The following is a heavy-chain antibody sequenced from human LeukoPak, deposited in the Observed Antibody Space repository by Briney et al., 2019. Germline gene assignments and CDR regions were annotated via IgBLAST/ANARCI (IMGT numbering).Heavy chain of an antibody. CDR2: IYTSGST. J-gene: IGHJ4*02. V-gene: IGHV4-4*07. Sequence: SETLSLTCIVSGDSISSYYWSWIRQPAGKGLEWIGRIYTSGSTTYNPSFKSRVTMSVDTSKNQFSLKLSSVTAADTAVYYCARGRQLGIRSFDYWGQGTLVTVSS. CDR1: GDSISSYY. D-gene: IGHD7-27*01. CDR3: ARGRQLGIRSFDY.